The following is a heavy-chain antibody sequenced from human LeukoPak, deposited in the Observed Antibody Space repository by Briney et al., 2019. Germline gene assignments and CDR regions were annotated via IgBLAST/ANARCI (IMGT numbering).Heavy chain of an antibody. CDR3: AKCCLAYGGNSSGPDY. CDR1: GFTFSSYG. Sequence: PGGSLRLSCAGSGFTFSSYGMHWVRQAPGKGLEWVAFIRYDGSNKYYADSVKGRFTISRDNSKNTLYLQMNSLRAEDTAVYYCAKCCLAYGGNSSGPDYWGQGTLVTVSS. J-gene: IGHJ4*02. CDR2: IRYDGSNK. D-gene: IGHD4-23*01. V-gene: IGHV3-30*02.